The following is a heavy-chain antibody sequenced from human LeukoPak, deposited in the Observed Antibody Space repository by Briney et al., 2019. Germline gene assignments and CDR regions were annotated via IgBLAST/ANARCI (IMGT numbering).Heavy chain of an antibody. CDR1: GYTFTSYA. Sequence: GASVKVSCKASGYTFTSYAMHWVRQAPGQRLEWMGWSNAGNGNTKYSQEFQGRVTITRGTSASTAYMELSSLRSEDMAVYYCARYNLLNRNYYDSSGSHGGLDYWGQGTLVTVSS. CDR3: ARYNLLNRNYYDSSGSHGGLDY. CDR2: SNAGNGNT. J-gene: IGHJ4*02. D-gene: IGHD3-22*01. V-gene: IGHV1-3*02.